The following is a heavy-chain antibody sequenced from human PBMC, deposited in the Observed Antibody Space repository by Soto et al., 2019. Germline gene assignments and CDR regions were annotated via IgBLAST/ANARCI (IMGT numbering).Heavy chain of an antibody. CDR2: VYYSGTT. V-gene: IGHV4-30-4*01. J-gene: IGHJ2*01. D-gene: IGHD3-22*01. Sequence: TLSLTCTVSGASINNNDYYWSWIRETPGKGLEWIGYVYYSGTTDYIPSLKSRLSVSIDKSQNQFTLKLNSVTAADTATYYCARMSYFYDKWYFDLWGRGTLVTVSS. CDR1: GASINNNDYY. CDR3: ARMSYFYDKWYFDL.